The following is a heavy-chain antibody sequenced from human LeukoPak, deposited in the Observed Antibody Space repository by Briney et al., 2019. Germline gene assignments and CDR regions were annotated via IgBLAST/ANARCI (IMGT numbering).Heavy chain of an antibody. V-gene: IGHV1-58*01. CDR3: ARTTYQYDSSGYSPPDAFDI. Sequence: SVTVSCKASGFTFTSSAVQWVRQARGQRLEWIGWIVVGSGNTNYAQKFQERVTITRDMSTSTAYMELSSLRSEDTAVYYCARTTYQYDSSGYSPPDAFDIWGQGTMVTVSS. CDR2: IVVGSGNT. CDR1: GFTFTSSA. D-gene: IGHD3-22*01. J-gene: IGHJ3*02.